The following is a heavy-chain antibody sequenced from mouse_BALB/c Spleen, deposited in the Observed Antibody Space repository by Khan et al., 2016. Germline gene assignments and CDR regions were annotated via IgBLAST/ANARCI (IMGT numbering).Heavy chain of an antibody. J-gene: IGHJ3*01. D-gene: IGHD2-14*01. CDR3: ARGTPLAN. CDR1: GFAFSSYW. Sequence: QVRLQQSGAELVRPGSSVKISCKASGFAFSSYWMNWVNQRPGQGLEWIGQIYTGDGDTNYTGTFKGRVTITADKSNSTPYMQLSSLTSEDSAVYFCARGTPLANWGQGTLVTVSA. CDR2: IYTGDGDT. V-gene: IGHV1-80*01.